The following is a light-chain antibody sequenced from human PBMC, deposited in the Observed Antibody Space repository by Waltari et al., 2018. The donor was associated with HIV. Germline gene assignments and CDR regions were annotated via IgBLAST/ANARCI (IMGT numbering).Light chain of an antibody. V-gene: IGKV1-5*03. CDR1: ENINDW. CDR3: EQHNSLPYT. J-gene: IGKJ2*01. Sequence: DVQMTQSPSTLSASVVDTVTVTCRARENINDWLARYQQKPGKAPELVINQASNLGSGVPSRFSGSGFGTDFTLTSSTLHPDDFATYYCEQHNSLPYTFGPGTKLQI. CDR2: QAS.